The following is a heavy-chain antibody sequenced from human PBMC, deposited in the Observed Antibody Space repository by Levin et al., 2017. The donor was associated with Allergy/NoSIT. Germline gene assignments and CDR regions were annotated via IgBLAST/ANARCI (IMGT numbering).Heavy chain of an antibody. CDR2: IYSGGST. D-gene: IGHD2-15*01. Sequence: RTGGSLRLYCAASGFTINSYYMSWVRQAPGKGLEWVSVIYSGGSTYYADSVKGRFTISRDNSRNTLYLQMNSLRAEDTAVYYCAREDDSSSFDYWGQGTLVTVSS. CDR1: GFTINSYY. J-gene: IGHJ4*02. CDR3: AREDDSSSFDY. V-gene: IGHV3-53*01.